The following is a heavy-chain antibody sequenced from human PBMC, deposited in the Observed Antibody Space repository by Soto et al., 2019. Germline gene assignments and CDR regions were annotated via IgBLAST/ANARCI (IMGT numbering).Heavy chain of an antibody. CDR3: AKGRGGSGSLTPRVDF. Sequence: EVQLLESGGGLVQPGGSLRLSCAASGFTFNNYAMTWVRQGPGKGLEWVSAISGGGDTTSYADSVKGRFTVSRDGSKNSLYLQMSSLRAEDTAIYYCAKGRGGSGSLTPRVDFWGQGTLVTVSS. D-gene: IGHD3-10*01. CDR1: GFTFNNYA. J-gene: IGHJ4*02. V-gene: IGHV3-23*01. CDR2: ISGGGDTT.